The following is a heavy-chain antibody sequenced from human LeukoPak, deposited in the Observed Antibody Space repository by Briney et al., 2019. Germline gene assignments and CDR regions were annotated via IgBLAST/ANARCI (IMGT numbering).Heavy chain of an antibody. CDR3: ARTPAGSWTRSNQPNWFDP. D-gene: IGHD2-15*01. Sequence: SETLSLTCTVSGGSISSSSYYWGWIRQPPGKGLEWVGSIYYSGSTYYNPSLKSRVTISVDTSKNQFSLKLSSVTAADTAVYYCARTPAGSWTRSNQPNWFDPWGQGTLVTVSS. J-gene: IGHJ5*02. CDR2: IYYSGST. V-gene: IGHV4-39*01. CDR1: GGSISSSSYY.